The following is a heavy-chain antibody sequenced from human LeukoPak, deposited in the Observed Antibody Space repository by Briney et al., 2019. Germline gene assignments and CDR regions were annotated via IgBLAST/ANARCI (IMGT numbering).Heavy chain of an antibody. V-gene: IGHV4-34*01. J-gene: IGHJ5*02. D-gene: IGHD4-11*01. CDR2: INHSGST. Sequence: SETLSLTCAVYGGSFSGYYWSWIRQPPGKGLEWIGEINHSGSTNYNPSLKSRVTISVDTSKNQFSLKLSSVTAADTAVYYCARALMTTSSWFDPWGRGTLVTVSS. CDR1: GGSFSGYY. CDR3: ARALMTTSSWFDP.